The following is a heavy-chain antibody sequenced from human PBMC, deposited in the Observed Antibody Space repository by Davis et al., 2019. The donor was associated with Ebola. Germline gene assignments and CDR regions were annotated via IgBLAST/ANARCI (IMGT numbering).Heavy chain of an antibody. Sequence: AASVKVSCKASGGTFSSYAISWVRQAPGQGLEWMGGLIPIFGTANYAQKFQGRVTITADESTSTAYMELSSLRSEDTAVYYCARGDYGGNSLFGYYFDYRGQGTLVTVSS. J-gene: IGHJ4*02. CDR3: ARGDYGGNSLFGYYFDY. CDR1: GGTFSSYA. CDR2: LIPIFGTA. V-gene: IGHV1-69*13. D-gene: IGHD4-23*01.